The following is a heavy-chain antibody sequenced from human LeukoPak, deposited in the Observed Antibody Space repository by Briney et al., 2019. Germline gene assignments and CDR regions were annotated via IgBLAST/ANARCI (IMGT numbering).Heavy chain of an antibody. CDR1: GGSISSYY. CDR3: AREDYSSSWYYFDY. CDR2: IYYSGST. D-gene: IGHD6-13*01. Sequence: SETQSLTCTVSGGSISSYYWSWIRQPPGKGLEWIGYIYYSGSTNYNPSLKSRVTISVDTSKNQFPLKLSSVTAADTAVYYCAREDYSSSWYYFDYWGQGTLVTVSS. V-gene: IGHV4-59*01. J-gene: IGHJ4*02.